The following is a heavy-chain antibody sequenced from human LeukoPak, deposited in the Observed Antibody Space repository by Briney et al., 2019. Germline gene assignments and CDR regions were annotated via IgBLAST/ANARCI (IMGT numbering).Heavy chain of an antibody. J-gene: IGHJ4*02. CDR2: IYYSGST. CDR3: ARDTDGYKADY. CDR1: GGSISSNY. V-gene: IGHV4-59*01. Sequence: SETLSLTCTVSGGSISSNYWSWIRQPPGKGLEWIGYIYYSGSTNYNPSLKSRVTISVDTAKNQVSLNLTSVTAADTAVYYCARDTDGYKADYWGRGTLVTVSS. D-gene: IGHD5-24*01.